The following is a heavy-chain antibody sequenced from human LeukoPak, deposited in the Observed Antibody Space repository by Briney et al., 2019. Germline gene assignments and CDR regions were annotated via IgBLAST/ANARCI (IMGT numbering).Heavy chain of an antibody. J-gene: IGHJ3*02. V-gene: IGHV1-2*02. CDR2: INPNSGGT. CDR1: GYTFTGNY. D-gene: IGHD3-16*01. Sequence: ASVKVSCKASGYTFTGNYMHWVRQAPGQGLEWIGWINPNSGGTNYAQKFQGRVTMTRDTSISTAYMELSRLRSDDTAVYYCASGGLGGSYGAFDMWGQGTMVTVSS. CDR3: ASGGLGGSYGAFDM.